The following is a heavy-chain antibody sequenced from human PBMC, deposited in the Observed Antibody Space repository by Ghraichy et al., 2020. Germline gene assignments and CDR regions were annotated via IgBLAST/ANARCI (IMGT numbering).Heavy chain of an antibody. CDR2: IYQSGSI. J-gene: IGHJ5*02. CDR3: ARAISMVRGVTNWFDP. V-gene: IGHV4-30-2*01. CDR1: GGSISSGNYA. Sequence: SETLSLTCAVSGGSISSGNYAWSWIRQPPGKGLEWVGYIYQSGSIYYNPSLKSRVSISVDRSKNQFSLKLSSVTAADPAVYYCARAISMVRGVTNWFDPWGQGTLVTVSS. D-gene: IGHD3-10*01.